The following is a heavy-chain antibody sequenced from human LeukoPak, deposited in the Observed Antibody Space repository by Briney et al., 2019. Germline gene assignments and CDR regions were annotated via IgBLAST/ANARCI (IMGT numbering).Heavy chain of an antibody. V-gene: IGHV1-69*01. Sequence: SVKVSCKASGGTFSSYAISWVRQAPRQGLEWMGGIIPIFGTANYAQKFQGRVTITADESTSTAYMELSSLRSEDTAVYYCAREGYCIGGSCYSRWFDPWGQGTLVTVSS. D-gene: IGHD2-15*01. CDR3: AREGYCIGGSCYSRWFDP. J-gene: IGHJ5*02. CDR1: GGTFSSYA. CDR2: IIPIFGTA.